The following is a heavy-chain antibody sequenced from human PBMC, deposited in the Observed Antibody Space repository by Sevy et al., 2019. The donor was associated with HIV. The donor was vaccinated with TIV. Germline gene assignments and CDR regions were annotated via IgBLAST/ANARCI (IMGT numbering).Heavy chain of an antibody. Sequence: GGSLRLSCAASGFTFSNAWMSWVRQAPGKGLEWVGRIKSKTDGGTTDYAAPVKGRFTISRDDSKNTLYLQMNSLKTEDTAVYYCTPAIVISGFLEWPDPNPKDYYYYMDVWGKGTTVTVSS. D-gene: IGHD3-3*01. CDR3: TPAIVISGFLEWPDPNPKDYYYYMDV. CDR1: GFTFSNAW. V-gene: IGHV3-15*01. J-gene: IGHJ6*03. CDR2: IKSKTDGGTT.